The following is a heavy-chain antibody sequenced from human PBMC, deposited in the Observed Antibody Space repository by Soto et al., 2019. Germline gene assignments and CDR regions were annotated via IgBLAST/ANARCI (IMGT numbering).Heavy chain of an antibody. CDR1: GGSISSGGYY. D-gene: IGHD3-22*01. CDR3: ARERYYYDSSVDWYFDL. Sequence: QVQLQESGPGLVKPSQTLSLTCTVSGGSISSGGYYWSWIRQHPGKGLEWIGYIYYSGSTYYNPYLKGRVTISVDTSKNQFSLKLSSVTAADTAVYYCARERYYYDSSVDWYFDLWGRGTLVTVSS. V-gene: IGHV4-31*03. J-gene: IGHJ2*01. CDR2: IYYSGST.